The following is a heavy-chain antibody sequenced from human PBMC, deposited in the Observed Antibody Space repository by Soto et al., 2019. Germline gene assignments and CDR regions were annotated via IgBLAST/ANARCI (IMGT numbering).Heavy chain of an antibody. V-gene: IGHV4-34*01. J-gene: IGHJ6*01. CDR1: VGSFSGYY. CDR3: ARPRQKLALRYYYYYGMEF. CDR2: INHSGST. Sequence: NPSETLSLTCAVYVGSFSGYYWSLIRQPPGKGLEWIWEINHSGSTTYNPSLKSRVTISVDTSKNQFSLKLSSVTAADTAVYYCARPRQKLALRYYYYYGMEFWGPGTPVTVSS. D-gene: IGHD6-13*01.